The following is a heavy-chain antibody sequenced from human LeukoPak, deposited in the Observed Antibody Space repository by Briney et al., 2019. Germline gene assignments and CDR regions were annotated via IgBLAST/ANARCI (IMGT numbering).Heavy chain of an antibody. D-gene: IGHD6-13*01. V-gene: IGHV3-48*03. CDR3: ARLSVAAAAVY. Sequence: GGSLRLSCAASGFTFSSYEMNWVRQAPGKGLEWVSYISSSGSTIYYADSVKGRFTISRDNAKNSLYLQMNSLRAEDTAVYYCARLSVAAAAVYWGQGTLVTASS. CDR2: ISSSGSTI. CDR1: GFTFSSYE. J-gene: IGHJ4*02.